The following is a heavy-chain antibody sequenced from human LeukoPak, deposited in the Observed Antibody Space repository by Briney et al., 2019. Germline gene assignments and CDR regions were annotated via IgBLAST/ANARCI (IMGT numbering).Heavy chain of an antibody. Sequence: GRSLRLSCAASGFTFSSYAMHWVRQAPGKGLEWVAVISYDGSNKYYADSVKGRFTISRDNSKNTPYLQMNSLRAEDTAVYYCARTRLGELSFLDYWGQGALVTVSS. V-gene: IGHV3-30*01. CDR1: GFTFSSYA. J-gene: IGHJ4*02. CDR3: ARTRLGELSFLDY. CDR2: ISYDGSNK. D-gene: IGHD3-16*02.